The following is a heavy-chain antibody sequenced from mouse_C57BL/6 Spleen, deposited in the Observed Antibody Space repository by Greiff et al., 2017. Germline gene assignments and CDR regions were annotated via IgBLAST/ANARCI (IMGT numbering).Heavy chain of an antibody. J-gene: IGHJ1*03. CDR1: GFSLTSYG. Sequence: VQGVESGPGLVAPSQSLSITCTVSGFSLTSYGVSWVRQPPGKGLEWLGVIWGDGSTNYHSALISRLSISKDNSKSQVFLKLNSLQTDDTATYYCAKQGKGYDYPYWYFDVWGTGTTVTVSS. V-gene: IGHV2-3*01. D-gene: IGHD2-4*01. CDR2: IWGDGST. CDR3: AKQGKGYDYPYWYFDV.